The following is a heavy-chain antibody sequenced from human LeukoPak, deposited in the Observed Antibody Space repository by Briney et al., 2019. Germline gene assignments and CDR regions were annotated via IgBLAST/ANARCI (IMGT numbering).Heavy chain of an antibody. J-gene: IGHJ5*02. D-gene: IGHD4-11*01. V-gene: IGHV4-39*01. CDR1: GGSISSSSYY. Sequence: SETLSLTCTVSGGSISSSSYYWGWIRQPPGKGLEWIGSIYYSGSTYHNPSLKSRVTISVDTSKNQFSLKLSSVTAADTAVYYCARRVTTVSWFDPWGQGTLVTVSS. CDR3: ARRVTTVSWFDP. CDR2: IYYSGST.